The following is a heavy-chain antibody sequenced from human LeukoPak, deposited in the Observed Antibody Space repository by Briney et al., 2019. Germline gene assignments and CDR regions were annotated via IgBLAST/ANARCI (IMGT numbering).Heavy chain of an antibody. CDR2: VRPDGREQ. V-gene: IGHV3-7*01. CDR3: AREPRGYMDV. Sequence: GRSLRLSCAASGFTFSSYGMHWVRQAPGKGLQWVANVRPDGREQRYVDSVKGRFTISRDNAKNSLYLQMNSLRAEDTAVYYCAREPRGYMDVWGKGTTVTVSS. J-gene: IGHJ6*03. CDR1: GFTFSSYG.